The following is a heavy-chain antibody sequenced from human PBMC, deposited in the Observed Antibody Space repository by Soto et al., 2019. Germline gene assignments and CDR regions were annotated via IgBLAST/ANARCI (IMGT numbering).Heavy chain of an antibody. V-gene: IGHV3-30*03. D-gene: IGHD2-15*01. CDR2: ISYDGSNK. CDR1: GFPFSSYG. Sequence: QVQLVESGGGVVQPGRSLRLSCAASGFPFSSYGMHWVRQAPGKGLEWVAHISYDGSNKHYTDSVKGRFTISRDNSKNMLYLQMSSLRAEDTAVYYCAGGQFYFGYWCQGTRVSVSS. CDR3: AGGQFYFGY. J-gene: IGHJ4*02.